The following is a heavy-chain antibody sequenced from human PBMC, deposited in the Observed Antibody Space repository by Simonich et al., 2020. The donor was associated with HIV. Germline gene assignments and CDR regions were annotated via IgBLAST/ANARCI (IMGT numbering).Heavy chain of an antibody. CDR3: ASPRMVAARPFDY. V-gene: IGHV4-34*01. CDR1: GGSFSGYY. D-gene: IGHD6-6*01. CDR2: INHSGRT. Sequence: QVQLQQWGAGLLKPSETLSLTCAVYGGSFSGYYWSWIRQPPGKGLEWIGEINHSGRTNYNPSLKSRVTISIDTSKNQFSLKLNSVTAADTAVYYCASPRMVAARPFDYWGQGTLVTVSS. J-gene: IGHJ4*02.